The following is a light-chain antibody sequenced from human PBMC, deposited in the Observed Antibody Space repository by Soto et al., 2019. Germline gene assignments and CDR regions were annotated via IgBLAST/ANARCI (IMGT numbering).Light chain of an antibody. J-gene: IGKJ1*01. CDR3: QQYNNWPLWT. CDR1: QSVSSN. Sequence: EIALTQSPGTLSLSPGERATLSCRASQSVSSNYLAWYQHKPGQAPRLLIYGASTRATGIPARFSGSGSGTEFTLTISSLQSEDFAVYYCQQYNNWPLWTFGQGTKVDIK. V-gene: IGKV3-15*01. CDR2: GAS.